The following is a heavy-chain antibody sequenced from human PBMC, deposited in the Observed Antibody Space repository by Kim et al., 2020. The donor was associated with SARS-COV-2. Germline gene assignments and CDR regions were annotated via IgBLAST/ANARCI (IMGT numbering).Heavy chain of an antibody. J-gene: IGHJ6*02. CDR1: GFTFSSYG. D-gene: IGHD3-3*01. CDR2: ISYDGSNK. V-gene: IGHV3-30*18. Sequence: GGSLRLSCAASGFTFSSYGMHWVRQAPGKGLEWVAVISYDGSNKYYADSVKGRFTISRDNSKNTLYLQMNSLRAEDTAVYYCAKDGAIFGVDKYYYGMDVWGQGTTVTVSS. CDR3: AKDGAIFGVDKYYYGMDV.